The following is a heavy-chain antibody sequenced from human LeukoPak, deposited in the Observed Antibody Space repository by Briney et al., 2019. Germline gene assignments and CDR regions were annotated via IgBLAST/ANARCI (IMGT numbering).Heavy chain of an antibody. CDR1: GGTFSSYA. CDR2: VIPIFGTA. V-gene: IGHV1-69*13. Sequence: SVKVSCKASGGTFSSYAISWVRQAPGQGLEWMGGVIPIFGTANYAQKFQGRVTITADESTSTAYMALSSLRSEDTAVYYCAMGLGYCSGGSCYYNWFDPWGQGTLVTVSS. D-gene: IGHD2-15*01. J-gene: IGHJ5*02. CDR3: AMGLGYCSGGSCYYNWFDP.